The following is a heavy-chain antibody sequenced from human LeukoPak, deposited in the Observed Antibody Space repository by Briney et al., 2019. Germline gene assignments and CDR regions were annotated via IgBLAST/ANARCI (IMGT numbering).Heavy chain of an antibody. V-gene: IGHV4-59*01. CDR1: GGAISSYY. D-gene: IGHD6-13*01. CDR3: ARARSGAPYIAAAGTFDY. Sequence: SETLSLTCTVSGGAISSYYWSWIRQPPGKGLEWIGYIYYSGSTNYKPSLQSPVTISVDTSKNQFSRKLSSVTAADTAVYYCARARSGAPYIAAAGTFDYWGQGTLVTVSS. J-gene: IGHJ4*02. CDR2: IYYSGST.